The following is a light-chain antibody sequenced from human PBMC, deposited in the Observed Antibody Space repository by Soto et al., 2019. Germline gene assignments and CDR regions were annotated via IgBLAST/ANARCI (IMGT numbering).Light chain of an antibody. V-gene: IGLV2-14*03. CDR3: SSSTSSLVV. Sequence: QSALTQPASVSGSPGQSITISCTGTSSDDGDNDYVSWYQHHPDKAPKLIIYDVDYRPSGVSDRFSGSQSGNTASLTISGLQAEDEADYYCSSSTSSLVVFGGGTQLTVL. CDR2: DVD. J-gene: IGLJ2*01. CDR1: SSDDGDNDY.